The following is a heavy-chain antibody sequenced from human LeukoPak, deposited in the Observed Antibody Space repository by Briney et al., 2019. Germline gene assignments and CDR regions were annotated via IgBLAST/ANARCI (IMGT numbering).Heavy chain of an antibody. CDR1: GFTFDDYA. D-gene: IGHD3-22*01. CDR3: AKDSSGYYLGAFDI. V-gene: IGHV3-9*01. J-gene: IGHJ3*02. CDR2: ISWNSGSI. Sequence: PGGSLRLSCAASGFTFDDYAMHWVRQAPGKGLEWVSGISWNSGSIGYADSVKGRSTISRDNAKNSLYLQMNSLRAEDTALYYCAKDSSGYYLGAFDIWGQGTMVTVSS.